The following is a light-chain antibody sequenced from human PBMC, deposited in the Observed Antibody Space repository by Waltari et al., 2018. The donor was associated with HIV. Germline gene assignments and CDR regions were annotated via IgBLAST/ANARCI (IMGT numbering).Light chain of an antibody. Sequence: SYELTQPPSASVSPGQTARISCSGDALPTQYVFWYQQRPGQAPVMVIYRDKERPSGNPDRFSGSSAGTTVTLTISGVQAEDEADYYCQSADSTGTYWVFGGGTKLTVL. CDR1: ALPTQY. V-gene: IGLV3-25*03. CDR3: QSADSTGTYWV. CDR2: RDK. J-gene: IGLJ3*02.